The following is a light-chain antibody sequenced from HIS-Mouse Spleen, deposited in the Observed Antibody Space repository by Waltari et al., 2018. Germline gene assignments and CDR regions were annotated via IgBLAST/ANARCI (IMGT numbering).Light chain of an antibody. CDR3: SSYAGSNNYV. J-gene: IGLJ1*01. CDR2: EVS. CDR1: SSDVAGYHY. Sequence: QSALTQPPSASGSPGQSVTIPCPGTSSDVAGYHYVPWYQQHPGKAPKLMIYEVSKRPSGVPDRFSGSKSGNTASLTVSRLQAEDEADYYCSSYAGSNNYVFGTGTKVTVL. V-gene: IGLV2-8*01.